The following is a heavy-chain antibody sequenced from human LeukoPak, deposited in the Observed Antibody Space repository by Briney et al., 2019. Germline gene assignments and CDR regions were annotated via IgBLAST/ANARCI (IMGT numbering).Heavy chain of an antibody. J-gene: IGHJ4*02. V-gene: IGHV3-21*01. CDR1: GFTFSSYS. D-gene: IGHD6-13*01. Sequence: PGGSLRLSCAASGFTFSSYSMNWVRQAPGKGLEWVSSISSSSSYIYYADSVKGRFTISRDNAKNSLYLQMNSLRAEDTAVYYCARFHSSSWYYFDYWGQGTLVTVSS. CDR2: ISSSSSYI. CDR3: ARFHSSSWYYFDY.